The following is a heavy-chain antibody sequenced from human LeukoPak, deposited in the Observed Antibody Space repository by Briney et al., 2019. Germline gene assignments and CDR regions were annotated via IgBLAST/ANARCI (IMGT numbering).Heavy chain of an antibody. V-gene: IGHV3-64*01. CDR1: GFTFSSYE. J-gene: IGHJ4*02. D-gene: IGHD5-12*01. Sequence: GGSLRLSCAASGFTFSSYEMNWVRQAPGKGLEYVSAISSNGGSTYYANSVKGRFTISRDNSKNTLYLQMGSLRAEDMAVYYCAFFSGYDNGFDYWGQGTLVTVSS. CDR3: AFFSGYDNGFDY. CDR2: ISSNGGST.